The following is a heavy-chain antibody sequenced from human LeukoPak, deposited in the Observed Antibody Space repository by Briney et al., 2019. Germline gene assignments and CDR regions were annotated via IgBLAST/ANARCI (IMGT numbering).Heavy chain of an antibody. CDR2: IYTSGST. D-gene: IGHD6-13*01. Sequence: SETLSLTCTVSGGSISSYYWSWIRQPAGKGLEWIGRIYTSGSTNYNPSLKSRVTMSVDTSKNQFSLKLSSVTAADTAVYYCAGTSSSWYTRGFDPWGQGTLVTVSS. CDR3: AGTSSSWYTRGFDP. CDR1: GGSISSYY. J-gene: IGHJ5*02. V-gene: IGHV4-4*07.